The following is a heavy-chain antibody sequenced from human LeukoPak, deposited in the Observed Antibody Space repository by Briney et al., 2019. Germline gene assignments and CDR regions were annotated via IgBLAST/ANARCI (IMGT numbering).Heavy chain of an antibody. CDR1: GFTFSSYG. CDR2: ISGSGGST. J-gene: IGHJ4*02. V-gene: IGHV3-23*01. D-gene: IGHD3-16*01. CDR3: AKVKDPLGLKKCFDY. Sequence: PGGSLRLSCAASGFTFSSYGMSWVRQAPGKGLEWVSAISGSGGSTYYADSVKGRFTISRDNSKNTLYLQMNSLRAEDTAVYYCAKVKDPLGLKKCFDYWGQGTLVTVSS.